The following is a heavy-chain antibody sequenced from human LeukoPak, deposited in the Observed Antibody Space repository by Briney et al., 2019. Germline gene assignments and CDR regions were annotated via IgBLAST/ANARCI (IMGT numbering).Heavy chain of an antibody. D-gene: IGHD3-22*01. CDR1: GYTFTGYY. Sequence: ASVKVSCKASGYTFTGYYIHWVRQAPGQGLEWMGWINPNSGGTNYAQKFQGRVTMTRDTSISTAYMELSRLRSDDTAVYYCARASYYYDSSGYPGYHFDYWGQGTLVTVSS. V-gene: IGHV1-2*02. CDR3: ARASYYYDSSGYPGYHFDY. CDR2: INPNSGGT. J-gene: IGHJ4*02.